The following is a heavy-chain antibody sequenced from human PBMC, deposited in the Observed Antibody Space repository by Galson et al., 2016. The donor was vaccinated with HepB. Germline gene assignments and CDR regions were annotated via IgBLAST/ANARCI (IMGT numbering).Heavy chain of an antibody. V-gene: IGHV5-51*01. J-gene: IGHJ4*02. D-gene: IGHD6-6*01. CDR1: GFSLTSYW. CDR2: LYPGDSDS. Sequence: QSGAEVKKPGESLKISCTGSGFSLTSYWIGWVRQMPGKGLDWMGILYPGDSDSNYSLSFQGQVTMSVGKSINTAYLQWSSLKATDPAMYYFANFGSSSKLDYWGQGTLVTVSS. CDR3: ANFGSSSKLDY.